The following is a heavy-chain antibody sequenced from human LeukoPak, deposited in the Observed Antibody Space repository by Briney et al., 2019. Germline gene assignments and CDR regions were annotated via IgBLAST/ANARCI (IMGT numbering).Heavy chain of an antibody. CDR2: INWNSDSI. CDR1: GFTFDDYA. D-gene: IGHD6-19*01. V-gene: IGHV3-9*01. J-gene: IGHJ4*02. CDR3: AKDRGGGGWPMYYFDY. Sequence: QPGGSLRLSCAVSGFTFDDYAMHWVRQVPGKGLEWVSGINWNSDSIGYADSVKGRFTISRDNSKNTLFLQMNSLRAEDTAVYYCAKDRGGGGWPMYYFDYWGQGTLVTVSS.